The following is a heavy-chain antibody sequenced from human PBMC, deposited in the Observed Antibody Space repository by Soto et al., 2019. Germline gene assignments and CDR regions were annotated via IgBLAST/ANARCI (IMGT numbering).Heavy chain of an antibody. V-gene: IGHV4-59*01. CDR2: IYYSGST. CDR1: GGSISSYY. CDR3: ARDCSGGSCYSKSGAFDI. D-gene: IGHD2-15*01. Sequence: QVQLQESGPGLVKPSETLSLTCTVSGGSISSYYWSWIRQHPGKGLEWIGYIYYSGSTNYNPSLKSRVTISVDTSKNQFSLKLSAVTAADTAVYYCARDCSGGSCYSKSGAFDIWGQGTMVTVSS. J-gene: IGHJ3*02.